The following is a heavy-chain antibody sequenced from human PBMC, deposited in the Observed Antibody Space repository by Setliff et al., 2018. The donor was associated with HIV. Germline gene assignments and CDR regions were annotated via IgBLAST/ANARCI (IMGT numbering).Heavy chain of an antibody. CDR3: ARITVQLWYFDY. V-gene: IGHV3-7*01. D-gene: IGHD5-18*01. CDR2: IKRDGSEK. CDR1: GFTFSSYW. J-gene: IGHJ4*02. Sequence: GGSLRLPCAASGFTFSSYWMTWVRQAPGKGLEWVAYIKRDGSEKYYLDSVKGRFTISRDNAKNSLYLQMNSLRAEDTAVYYCARITVQLWYFDYWGQGAPVTVSS.